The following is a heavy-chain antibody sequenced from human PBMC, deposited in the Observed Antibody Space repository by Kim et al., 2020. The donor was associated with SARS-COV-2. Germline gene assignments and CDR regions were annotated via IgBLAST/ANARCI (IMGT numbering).Heavy chain of an antibody. V-gene: IGHV4-59*01. D-gene: IGHD3-10*01. CDR1: GGSISSYY. CDR3: ARDQVYYGSGIIDDYYGMDV. Sequence: SETLSLTCTVSGGSISSYYWSWIRQPPGKGLEWIGYIYYSGSTNYNPSLKSRVTISVDTSKNQSSLKLSSVTAADTAEYYCARDQVYYGSGIIDDYYGMDVWGQGTTVTVSS. CDR2: IYYSGST. J-gene: IGHJ6*02.